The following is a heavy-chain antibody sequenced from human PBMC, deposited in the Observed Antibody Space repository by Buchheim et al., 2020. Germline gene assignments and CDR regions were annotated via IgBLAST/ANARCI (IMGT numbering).Heavy chain of an antibody. CDR2: IGVGT. CDR3: ARWRWLQSEMDC. V-gene: IGHV3-69-1*01. Sequence: EVQVVESGGGLVRPGGSLRLSCEASGFTFDTHYMSWVRQAPGKGLEWVSSIGVGTWCADSVKGRFTVSRDNAKNSVYLQMDSLRDEDTAVYYCARWRWLQSEMDCWGQGTL. CDR1: GFTFDTHY. D-gene: IGHD5-24*01. J-gene: IGHJ4*02.